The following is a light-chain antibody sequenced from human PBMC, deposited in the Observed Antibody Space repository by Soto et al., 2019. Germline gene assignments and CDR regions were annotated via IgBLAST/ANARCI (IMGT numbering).Light chain of an antibody. Sequence: EIVLTQSPATLSLSPGESVTLSCRASQSVSSFLASYQQKPGQAPRLLIYDASNRATGIPARFSGSGSATDLTLTISTLEPVDFEVYNCKQCSSLPHTFGRGTKLEIK. V-gene: IGKV3-11*01. CDR3: KQCSSLPHT. J-gene: IGKJ2*01. CDR1: QSVSSF. CDR2: DAS.